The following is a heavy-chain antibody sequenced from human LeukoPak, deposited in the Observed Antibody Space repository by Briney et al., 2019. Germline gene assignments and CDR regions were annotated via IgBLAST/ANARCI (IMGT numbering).Heavy chain of an antibody. D-gene: IGHD2-21*01. CDR1: GGSISSGGYY. V-gene: IGHV4-31*03. Sequence: PSETLSLTCTVSGGSISSGGYYWSWIRQHPGKGLEWIGYIYYSGSTYYNPSLKSRVTISVDTSKNQFSLKLSSVTAADTAVYYCARVGFGDSDAFDIWGQGTMVTVSS. CDR3: ARVGFGDSDAFDI. J-gene: IGHJ3*02. CDR2: IYYSGST.